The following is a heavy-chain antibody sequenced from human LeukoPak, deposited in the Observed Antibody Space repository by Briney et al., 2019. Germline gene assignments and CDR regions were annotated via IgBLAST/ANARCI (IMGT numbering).Heavy chain of an antibody. CDR2: IYDDNT. V-gene: IGHV3-23*01. D-gene: IGHD6-13*01. CDR3: TRRSSAAGRQYFDY. CDR1: GFTVSAYA. Sequence: GGSLRLSCAASGFTVSAYAMAWVRQAPGKGLEWVSTIYDDNTYYADSVKGRFAISTDNSKNTLYLQMNSLKTEDTAVYYCTRRSSAAGRQYFDYWGQGTLVTVSS. J-gene: IGHJ4*02.